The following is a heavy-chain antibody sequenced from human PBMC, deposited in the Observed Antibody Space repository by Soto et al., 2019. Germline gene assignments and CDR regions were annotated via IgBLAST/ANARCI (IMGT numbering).Heavy chain of an antibody. CDR3: ARDFDY. V-gene: IGHV3-48*01. CDR2: ISSSSSTI. Sequence: PGGSLRLSCAASGFTFSRYSMNWVRQAPGKGLEWVSYISSSSSTIYYADSVKGRFTISRDNAKNSLCLQMNSLRAEDTAVYYCARDFDYWGQGTLVTVSS. CDR1: GFTFSRYS. J-gene: IGHJ4*02.